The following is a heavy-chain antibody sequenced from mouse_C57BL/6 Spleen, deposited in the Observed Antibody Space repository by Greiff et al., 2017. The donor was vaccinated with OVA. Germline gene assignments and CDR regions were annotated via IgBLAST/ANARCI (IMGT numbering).Heavy chain of an antibody. J-gene: IGHJ1*03. Sequence: VQLKESGPELVKPGASVKMSCKASGYTFTDYNMHWVKQSHGKSLEWIGYINPNNGGTSYNQKFKGKATLTVNKSSSTAYMELRSLTSEDSAVYYCAREGDWYFDVWGTGTTVTVSS. CDR1: GYTFTDYN. V-gene: IGHV1-22*01. CDR2: INPNNGGT. CDR3: AREGDWYFDV.